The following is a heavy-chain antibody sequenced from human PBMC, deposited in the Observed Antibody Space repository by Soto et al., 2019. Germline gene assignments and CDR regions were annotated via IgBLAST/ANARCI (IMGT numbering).Heavy chain of an antibody. Sequence: GESLKISCKGSGYSFTSYWIGWVRQMPGKGLEWMRIIYPGDSDTRYSPSFQGQVTISADKSISTAYLQWSSLKASDTAMYYCARQSLCGGDCYSLPGTNWFDPWGQGTLVTVSS. J-gene: IGHJ5*02. CDR2: IYPGDSDT. CDR1: GYSFTSYW. V-gene: IGHV5-51*01. D-gene: IGHD2-21*02. CDR3: ARQSLCGGDCYSLPGTNWFDP.